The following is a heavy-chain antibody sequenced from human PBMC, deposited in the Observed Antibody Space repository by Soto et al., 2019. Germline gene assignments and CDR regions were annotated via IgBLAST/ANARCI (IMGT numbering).Heavy chain of an antibody. V-gene: IGHV5-51*01. CDR3: ARGKHPPTWYFEY. CDR1: GYSFTNYW. CDR2: MYPGDSDT. Sequence: GESLKISCEASGYSFTNYWIGWVRQMPGKGLELMGIMYPGDSDTRYSPSFRGQVTISADKSISTVYLQWSSLKASDTAIYYCARGKHPPTWYFEYWGQGTLVTVSS. J-gene: IGHJ4*02.